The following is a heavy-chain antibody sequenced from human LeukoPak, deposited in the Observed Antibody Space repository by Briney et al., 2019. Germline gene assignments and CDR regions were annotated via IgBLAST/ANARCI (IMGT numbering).Heavy chain of an antibody. D-gene: IGHD2-2*02. Sequence: GGSLRLSCAASGFTFSSYAMSWVRQAPGKGPEWVSAISGSGGSTYYADSVKGRFTISRDNSKNTLYLQMNSLRAEDTAVYYCAKDQEHCSSTSCYTIYYYYGMDVWGQGTTVTVSS. V-gene: IGHV3-23*01. CDR1: GFTFSSYA. CDR2: ISGSGGST. CDR3: AKDQEHCSSTSCYTIYYYYGMDV. J-gene: IGHJ6*02.